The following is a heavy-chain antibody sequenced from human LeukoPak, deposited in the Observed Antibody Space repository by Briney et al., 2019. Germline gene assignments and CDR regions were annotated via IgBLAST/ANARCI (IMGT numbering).Heavy chain of an antibody. V-gene: IGHV3-21*01. Sequence: TSGGSLRLSCAASGFTFSSYSMNWVRQAPGKGLEWVSSISSSSSYVYYADSVKGRFTISRDNAKNTLNLQMNSLRAEDTAVYYCARDLGQYYDTSDNWFDPWGQGTLVTVSS. CDR1: GFTFSSYS. CDR2: ISSSSSYV. D-gene: IGHD3-22*01. J-gene: IGHJ5*02. CDR3: ARDLGQYYDTSDNWFDP.